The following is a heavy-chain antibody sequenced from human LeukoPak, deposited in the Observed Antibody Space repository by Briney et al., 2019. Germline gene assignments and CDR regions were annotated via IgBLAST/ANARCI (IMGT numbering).Heavy chain of an antibody. Sequence: GGSLRLSCAASGFTFSSYAMSWVRQAPGKGLEWVSAISGSGGSTYYADSVKGRFTISRDSAKSSLYLQMNSLRAEDTAVYYCARARGMYSSGWYPYYFDYWGQGTLVTVSS. CDR3: ARARGMYSSGWYPYYFDY. CDR2: ISGSGGST. J-gene: IGHJ4*02. D-gene: IGHD6-19*01. V-gene: IGHV3-23*01. CDR1: GFTFSSYA.